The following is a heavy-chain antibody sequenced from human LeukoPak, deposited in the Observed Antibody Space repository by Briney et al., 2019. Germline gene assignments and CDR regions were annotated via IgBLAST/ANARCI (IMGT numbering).Heavy chain of an antibody. J-gene: IGHJ4*02. CDR2: IYYSGST. Sequence: SETLSLTCTVSGGSISSGGYYWSRIRQHPGKGLEWIGYIYYSGSTYYNPSLKSRVTISVDTSKNQFSLKLSSVTAADTAVYYCAGHEWELSAPDYWGQGTLVTVSS. CDR3: AGHEWELSAPDY. CDR1: GGSISSGGYY. V-gene: IGHV4-31*03. D-gene: IGHD1-26*01.